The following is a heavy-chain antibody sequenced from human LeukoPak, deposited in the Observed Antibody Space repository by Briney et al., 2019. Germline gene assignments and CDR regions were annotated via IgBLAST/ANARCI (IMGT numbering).Heavy chain of an antibody. CDR3: AREPGETDEGFEY. V-gene: IGHV4-61*01. CDR1: GGSVSSGRYY. Sequence: AETLSLTCTVSGGSVSSGRYYWNWIRQPPGKGREWIGHIYYSGSTDYNPSLKSRVTISADASKNQFSLKMTSVTAADTAVYYCAREPGETDEGFEYWGQGTLVTVSS. CDR2: IYYSGST. J-gene: IGHJ4*02. D-gene: IGHD1-14*01.